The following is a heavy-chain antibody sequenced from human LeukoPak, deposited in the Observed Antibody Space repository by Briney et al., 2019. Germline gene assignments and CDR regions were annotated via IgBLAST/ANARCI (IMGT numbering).Heavy chain of an antibody. Sequence: SETLSLTCTVSGASIRLTSYDWGWIRQPPGKGLEWIGTIYNSGSAYYNPSLKSRVTISVDTSKNQFSLKVSSVTAADTAVYYCASGSGYFFDYWGQGTLVTVSS. CDR1: GASIRLTSYD. D-gene: IGHD1-14*01. J-gene: IGHJ4*02. V-gene: IGHV4-39*01. CDR3: ASGSGYFFDY. CDR2: IYNSGSA.